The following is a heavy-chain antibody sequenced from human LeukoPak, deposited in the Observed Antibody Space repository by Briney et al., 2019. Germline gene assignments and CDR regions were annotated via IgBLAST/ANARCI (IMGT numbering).Heavy chain of an antibody. CDR3: AKGKEYYDSSGYYTTDLEY. J-gene: IGHJ4*02. D-gene: IGHD3-22*01. V-gene: IGHV3-23*01. Sequence: GGSLRLSCAASGFTVSSNYMSWVRQAPGKGLEWVSAISGSGGSTYYADSVKGRFTISRDNSKNTLYLQMNSLRAEDTAVYYCAKGKEYYDSSGYYTTDLEYWGQGTLVTVSS. CDR2: ISGSGGST. CDR1: GFTVSSNY.